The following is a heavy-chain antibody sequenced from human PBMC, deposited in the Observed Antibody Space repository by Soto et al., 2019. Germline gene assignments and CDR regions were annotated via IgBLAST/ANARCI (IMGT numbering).Heavy chain of an antibody. Sequence: QVQLVQSGAEVKKPGASVKVSCKASGYTLSSYALHWVRQGPGQRLEWMGWIDAGSSNTQYSQKFQGRVTITRDTSATTAYMELSSLRYEDTAVYFCARGGSAIFDYWGQGTLVIVSS. V-gene: IGHV1-3*01. CDR2: IDAGSSNT. D-gene: IGHD2-2*01. CDR3: ARGGSAIFDY. J-gene: IGHJ4*02. CDR1: GYTLSSYA.